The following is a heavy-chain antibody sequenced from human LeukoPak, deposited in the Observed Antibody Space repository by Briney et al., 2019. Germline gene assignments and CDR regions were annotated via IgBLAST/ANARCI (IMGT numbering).Heavy chain of an antibody. CDR2: ISYDGSYK. CDR3: AGVSESGWYYFDY. Sequence: GGSLRLSCAASVFTFSTYAMDWVRQAPGKGLEWVAVISYDGSYKYYADSVKGRFSISRDNSKKTLYLQMSSLRDEYRAVYYCAGVSESGWYYFDYWGQGTLVTVSS. V-gene: IGHV3-30*03. CDR1: VFTFSTYA. D-gene: IGHD6-19*01. J-gene: IGHJ4*02.